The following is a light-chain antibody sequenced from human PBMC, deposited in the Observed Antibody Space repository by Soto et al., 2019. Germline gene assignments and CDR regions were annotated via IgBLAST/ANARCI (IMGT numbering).Light chain of an antibody. CDR2: KAS. V-gene: IGKV1-5*03. Sequence: DIQMTQSPSTLSPSVGDRVTIPCRARQSIGSSLAWYQQKPMKAPKLLIYKASTLESGVPSRFSGSGSGTEFTLTISSLQPDDFATYYCQQYHSYPVTFGQGTKLEIK. CDR3: QQYHSYPVT. J-gene: IGKJ2*01. CDR1: QSIGSS.